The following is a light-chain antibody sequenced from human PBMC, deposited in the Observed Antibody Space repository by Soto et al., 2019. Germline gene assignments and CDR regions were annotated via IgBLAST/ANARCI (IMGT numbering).Light chain of an antibody. Sequence: EIVLTHSPATLSLSPGERATLSCRASQSVRSYLAWYQQKPGQAPRLLIYDASNRATGIPARFSGSGSGTDFTLTVSSLEPEDFAVYYCQQRSDWPPTFGGGTKVDIK. J-gene: IGKJ4*01. CDR3: QQRSDWPPT. CDR1: QSVRSY. CDR2: DAS. V-gene: IGKV3-11*01.